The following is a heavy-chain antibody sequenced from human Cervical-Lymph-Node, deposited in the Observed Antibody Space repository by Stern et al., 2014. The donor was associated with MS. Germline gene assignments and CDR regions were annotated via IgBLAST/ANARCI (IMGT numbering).Heavy chain of an antibody. CDR1: GYTFTGYY. D-gene: IGHD3-22*01. Sequence: QVQLVQSGAEVKKPGASVKVSCKASGYTFTGYYMHWVRQAPGQGLEWMGLVNPNSGGTKYAQKFQGRVTMTRDTSISTAYMELSRLRSDDTAVYYCARVGYDSSGYYPDDAFDIWGQGTMVTVSS. J-gene: IGHJ3*02. CDR3: ARVGYDSSGYYPDDAFDI. V-gene: IGHV1-2*06. CDR2: VNPNSGGT.